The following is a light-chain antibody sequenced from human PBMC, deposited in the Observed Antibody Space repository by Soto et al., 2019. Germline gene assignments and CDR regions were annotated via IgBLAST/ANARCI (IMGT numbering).Light chain of an antibody. V-gene: IGKV1-33*01. J-gene: IGKJ3*01. CDR1: QDIGNS. CDR3: QKSDHLPL. Sequence: DIQMTQSPPSLSVSVGDRVTITCQASQDIGNSLNWFQHKPGKAPNLVIYDASNLEIGVPSRFSGSGSGTDFTFTITSLRPEDIATYYCQKSDHLPLFGPGTKVDIK. CDR2: DAS.